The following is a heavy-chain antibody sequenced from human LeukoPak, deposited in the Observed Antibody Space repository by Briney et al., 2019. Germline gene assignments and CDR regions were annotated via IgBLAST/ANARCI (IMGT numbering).Heavy chain of an antibody. Sequence: GGSLRLSCAASGFTFSDYKMNWVRQAPGKGLEWVSYITADSGTTYYADSVKGRFTISRDNAKNSLFLQMNSLRDKDTAVYYCASRDYFDYWGQGTLVTVSS. CDR1: GFTFSDYK. J-gene: IGHJ4*02. CDR2: ITADSGTT. V-gene: IGHV3-48*02. CDR3: ASRDYFDY.